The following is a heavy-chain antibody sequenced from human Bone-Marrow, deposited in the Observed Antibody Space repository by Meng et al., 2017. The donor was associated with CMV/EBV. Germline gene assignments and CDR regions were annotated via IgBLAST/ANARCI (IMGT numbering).Heavy chain of an antibody. D-gene: IGHD2-2*01. CDR3: AKAYCSSTSCYSPHYGMDV. J-gene: IGHJ6*02. V-gene: IGHV3-33*06. CDR1: GFTFSSYG. Sequence: GESLKISCAASGFTFSSYGMHWVRQAPGKGLEWVAVIWYDGSNKYYADSVKGRFTISRDNSKNTLYLQMNSLRAEDTAVYYCAKAYCSSTSCYSPHYGMDVCGQGTTVTVSS. CDR2: IWYDGSNK.